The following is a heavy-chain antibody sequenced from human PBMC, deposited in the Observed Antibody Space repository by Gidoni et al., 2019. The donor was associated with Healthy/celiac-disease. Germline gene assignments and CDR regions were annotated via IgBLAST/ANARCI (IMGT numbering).Heavy chain of an antibody. V-gene: IGHV3-15*01. CDR1: GFPFSNAW. CDR3: TTDSPVRYSGYDGGY. D-gene: IGHD5-12*01. J-gene: IGHJ4*02. CDR2: IKSKTDGGTT. Sequence: EVQLVASGGGLVKPGGSLRLSCSASGFPFSNAWMSWVRQAPGKGLEWVGRIKSKTDGGTTDYAAPVKGRFTISRDDSKNTLYLQMNSLKTEDTAVYYCTTDSPVRYSGYDGGYWGQGTLVTVSS.